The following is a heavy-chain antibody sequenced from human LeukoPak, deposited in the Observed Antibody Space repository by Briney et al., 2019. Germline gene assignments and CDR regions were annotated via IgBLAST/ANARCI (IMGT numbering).Heavy chain of an antibody. V-gene: IGHV3-53*01. CDR1: GFTVSSNY. CDR3: ARGDYYVSSGYFL. D-gene: IGHD3-22*01. Sequence: GGSLRLSCAASGFTVSSNYMSWVRQAPGKGLEWVSVIYSGGSTYYADSVKGRFTISRDNSKNTLYLQMNSLRAEDTAVYYCARGDYYVSSGYFLWGQGTLVTVSS. CDR2: IYSGGST. J-gene: IGHJ4*02.